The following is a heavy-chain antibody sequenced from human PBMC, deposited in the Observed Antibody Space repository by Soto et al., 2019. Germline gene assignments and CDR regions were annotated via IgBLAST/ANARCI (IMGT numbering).Heavy chain of an antibody. CDR3: TSDYTLRSYRFDY. J-gene: IGHJ4*02. CDR2: IYQSGST. D-gene: IGHD3-10*01. CDR1: GGSISSGGYS. Sequence: SETLSLTCAVSGGSISSGGYSWSWIRQPPGKGLEWIGYIYQSGSTTYNPSLKSRLTISLDRSKNEVSLKLTSVTAADTAVYYCTSDYTLRSYRFDYWGRGILVTVSS. V-gene: IGHV4-30-2*01.